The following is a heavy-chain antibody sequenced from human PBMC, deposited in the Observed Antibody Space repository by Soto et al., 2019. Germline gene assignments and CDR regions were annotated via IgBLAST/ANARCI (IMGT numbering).Heavy chain of an antibody. CDR1: GFNFGNYA. CDR3: VKDWGRIAVAGWTD. V-gene: IGHV3-23*01. Sequence: EVQLLESGGGSVQPGGSLRLSCTASGFNFGNYAMGWARQAPGKGLEWLSSLAVPYTGAQTYYADSVAGRLIVSRDDSKNTLYLELNSLRADDTAVYYCVKDWGRIAVAGWTDWGPGTLVTVSS. D-gene: IGHD6-19*01. J-gene: IGHJ4*02. CDR2: VPYTGAQT.